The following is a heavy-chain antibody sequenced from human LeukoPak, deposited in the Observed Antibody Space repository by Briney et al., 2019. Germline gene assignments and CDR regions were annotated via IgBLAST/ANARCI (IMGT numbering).Heavy chain of an antibody. V-gene: IGHV3-30*03. CDR1: GLTFSTYW. Sequence: GGSLRLSCAVSGLTFSTYWMSWVRQAPGKGLEWVAVKSYDGSNKYYADSVKGRFTISRDNSKNTLYLQMNSLRAEDTAVYYCARGNDPWGQGTLVTVSS. CDR2: KSYDGSNK. J-gene: IGHJ5*02. CDR3: ARGNDP.